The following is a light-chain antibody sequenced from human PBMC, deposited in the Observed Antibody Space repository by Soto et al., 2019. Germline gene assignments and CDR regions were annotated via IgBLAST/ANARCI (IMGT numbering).Light chain of an antibody. J-gene: IGLJ3*02. Sequence: QSALTQPASVSGSPGQSITISCTGTGSDVGGYNYVSWYQHHPGKAPKLMIFEVSNRPSGVSNRFSGSKSGNTASLTISGLQAEDEADYYCSSKRSSGNLVFGGGTKLTVL. V-gene: IGLV2-14*01. CDR1: GSDVGGYNY. CDR3: SSKRSSGNLV. CDR2: EVS.